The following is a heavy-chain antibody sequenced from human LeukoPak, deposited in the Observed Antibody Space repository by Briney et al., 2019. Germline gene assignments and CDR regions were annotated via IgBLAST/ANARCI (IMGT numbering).Heavy chain of an antibody. CDR3: ARGPEGRYFDWLLLPDAFDI. J-gene: IGHJ3*02. V-gene: IGHV3-21*01. CDR2: ISSSSSYI. CDR1: GFTFSSYS. D-gene: IGHD3-9*01. Sequence: GGSLRLSCAASGFTFSSYSMNWVRQAPGKGLEWVSSISSSSSYIYYADSVKGRFTISRDNAKNSLYLQMNSLRAEDTAVYYCARGPEGRYFDWLLLPDAFDIWGQGTMVTVSS.